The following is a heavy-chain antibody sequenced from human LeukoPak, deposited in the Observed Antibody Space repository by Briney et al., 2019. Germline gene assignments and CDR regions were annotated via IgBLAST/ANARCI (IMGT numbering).Heavy chain of an antibody. CDR3: AKGSPGIPWEDWFDP. V-gene: IGHV3-9*01. D-gene: IGHD1-14*01. CDR1: GFTFDDYA. J-gene: IGHJ5*02. Sequence: GGSLRLSCAASGFTFDDYAMHWVRQAPGKGLEWVSGISWNSGSIGYADSVKGRFTISRDNAKNSLYLQMNSLRAEDTALYYCAKGSPGIPWEDWFDPWGQGTLVTVSS. CDR2: ISWNSGSI.